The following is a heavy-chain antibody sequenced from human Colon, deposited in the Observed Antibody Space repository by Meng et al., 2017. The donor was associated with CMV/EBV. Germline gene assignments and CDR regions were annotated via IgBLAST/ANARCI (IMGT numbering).Heavy chain of an antibody. CDR3: AHQISEVYAHSF. CDR1: GASISTTEW. J-gene: IGHJ4*02. V-gene: IGHV4-4*02. Sequence: ETLSLTCRVSGASISTTEWWSWVRQTPERGLEWIGEIHYSGKTNYNPSLESRVTISVDKSENRFSLHLTSVTAADTAVYYCAHQISEVYAHSFWGQGTLVTVSS. D-gene: IGHD2-8*01. CDR2: IHYSGKT.